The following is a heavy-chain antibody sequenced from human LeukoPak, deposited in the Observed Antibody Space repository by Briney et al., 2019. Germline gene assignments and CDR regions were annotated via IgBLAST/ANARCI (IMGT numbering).Heavy chain of an antibody. CDR2: ISAYNGNT. V-gene: IGHV1-18*01. J-gene: IGHJ4*02. CDR3: ARVLNWNYGGLVGYYFDY. D-gene: IGHD1-7*01. CDR1: DYTFTSYG. Sequence: ASVKVSCKASDYTFTSYGISWVRQAPGQGLEWMGWISAYNGNTNYAQKLQGRVTMTTDTSTSTAYMELRSLRSDDTAVYYCARVLNWNYGGLVGYYFDYWGQGTLVTVSS.